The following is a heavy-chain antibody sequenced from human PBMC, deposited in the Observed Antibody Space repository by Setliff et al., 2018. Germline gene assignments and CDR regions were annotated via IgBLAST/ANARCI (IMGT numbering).Heavy chain of an antibody. J-gene: IGHJ2*01. V-gene: IGHV1-8*03. CDR3: ARGAKGVQWPLYWYFDL. D-gene: IGHD6-19*01. Sequence: GASVKVSCKASGYTFINYEINWVRQATGQGLEWMGGMNPNNGNTNYAQKFQERVTITRDMSTSTAYMELSSLRSEDTAVYYCARGAKGVQWPLYWYFDLWGRGTLVTVSS. CDR1: GYTFINYE. CDR2: MNPNNGNT.